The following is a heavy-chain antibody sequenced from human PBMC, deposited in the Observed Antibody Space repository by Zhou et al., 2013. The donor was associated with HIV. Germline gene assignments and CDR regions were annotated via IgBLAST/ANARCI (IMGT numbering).Heavy chain of an antibody. CDR3: ATSQGYCSSTSCPLWFDY. CDR1: GGTFSSYA. CDR2: IIPIFGTA. V-gene: IGHV1-69*05. Sequence: QVQLVQSGAEVKKPGSSVKVSCKASGGTFSSYAISWVRQAPGQGLEWMGGIIPIFGTANYAQKFQGRVTITTDESTSTAYMELSSLRSEDTAVYYCATSQGYCSSTSCPLWFDYWGQGTLVTVSS. D-gene: IGHD2-2*01. J-gene: IGHJ4*02.